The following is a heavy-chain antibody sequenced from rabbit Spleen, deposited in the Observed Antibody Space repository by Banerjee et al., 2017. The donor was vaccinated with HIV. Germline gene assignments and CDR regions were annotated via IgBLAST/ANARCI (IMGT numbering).Heavy chain of an antibody. CDR1: GIDFTNYY. CDR3: LRDRANIGGDYGPYYFDL. D-gene: IGHD2-1*01. CDR2: IYAAKGST. V-gene: IGHV1S45*01. Sequence: QQQLEESGGGLVQPGGSLTLSCKASGIDFTNYYITWVRQAPGKGLEWIGIIYAAKGSTDYASWVNGRFTISKASSTTVTLQLNSLTAADTATYFCLRDRANIGGDYGPYYFDLWGPGTLVTVS. J-gene: IGHJ4*01.